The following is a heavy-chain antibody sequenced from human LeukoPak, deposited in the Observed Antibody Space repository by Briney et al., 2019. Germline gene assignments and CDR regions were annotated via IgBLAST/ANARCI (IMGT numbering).Heavy chain of an antibody. V-gene: IGHV3-30*18. D-gene: IGHD2-15*01. Sequence: GGSLRLSCAASEFTFNNHDMHWVRQAPGKGLEWVAAIPYDGGNKYYADSVKGRFTISRDSSKNTLNLQMNSLRTEDTAVFYCAKPRDIDSWAFNVWGQGTMVTVSS. CDR2: IPYDGGNK. J-gene: IGHJ3*01. CDR3: AKPRDIDSWAFNV. CDR1: EFTFNNHD.